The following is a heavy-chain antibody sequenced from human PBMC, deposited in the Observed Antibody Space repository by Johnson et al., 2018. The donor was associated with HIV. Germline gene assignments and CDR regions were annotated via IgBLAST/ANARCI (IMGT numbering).Heavy chain of an antibody. CDR2: ISSRGSII. CDR1: GFIFSDYY. D-gene: IGHD2-21*02. J-gene: IGHJ3*02. CDR3: GRHRDDAFDI. Sequence: QVQLVESGGGLVKPGGSLRLSCAASGFIFSDYYMSWIRQAPGKGLEWVSDISSRGSIIYYADSVKGRFTISRDNAENSLYLQMNNLRAEDTAVYYCGRHRDDAFDIWGQGTMVTVSS. V-gene: IGHV3-11*04.